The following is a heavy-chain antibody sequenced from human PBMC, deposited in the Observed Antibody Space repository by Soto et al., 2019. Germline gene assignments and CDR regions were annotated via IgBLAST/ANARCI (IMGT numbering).Heavy chain of an antibody. CDR3: ARGGAMGVDY. V-gene: IGHV3-74*01. Sequence: GGSLRLSCTASGFTFNTHWMHWVRQAPGKGLVWVSRIYFDGITTNYADSVKGRLTVSRDNAKNTVYLHVNTLRDEDTAVYYCARGGAMGVDYWGQGTLVTVYS. J-gene: IGHJ4*02. D-gene: IGHD1-26*01. CDR1: GFTFNTHW. CDR2: IYFDGITT.